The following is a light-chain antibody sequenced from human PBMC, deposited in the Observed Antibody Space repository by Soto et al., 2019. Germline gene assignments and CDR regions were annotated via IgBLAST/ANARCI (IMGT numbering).Light chain of an antibody. J-gene: IGKJ1*01. V-gene: IGKV3-20*01. CDR3: QQYGSSPWT. CDR1: QSVSNDY. CDR2: DVS. Sequence: EIVLTQSPGTLSLSPGERATLSCRASQSVSNDYLAWYQQKPGQAPRVLIYDVSTRATGIPDRFSGRGSGTDFTLTISRLEPEDFAVYYCQQYGSSPWTFGQGTKVQIK.